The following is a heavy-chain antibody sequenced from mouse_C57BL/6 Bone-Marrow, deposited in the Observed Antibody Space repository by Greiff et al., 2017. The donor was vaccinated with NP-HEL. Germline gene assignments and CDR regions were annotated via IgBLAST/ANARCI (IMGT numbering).Heavy chain of an antibody. D-gene: IGHD1-1*01. J-gene: IGHJ4*01. CDR3: ARGGWGYYGYAMDY. Sequence: VQLQQPGTELVKPGASVKLSCKASGYTFTSYWMHWVKQRPGQGLEWIGNINPSNGGTKYNEKFKSKATLTVDKYSNKAYMQRSSLTSEVSAVYYCARGGWGYYGYAMDYWGQGTSVTVSS. CDR2: INPSNGGT. V-gene: IGHV1-53*01. CDR1: GYTFTSYW.